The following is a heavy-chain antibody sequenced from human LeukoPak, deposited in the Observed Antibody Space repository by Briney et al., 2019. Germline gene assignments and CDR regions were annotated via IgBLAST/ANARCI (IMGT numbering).Heavy chain of an antibody. Sequence: GGSLRLSCAASGFTFDDYAMHWVRQAPGKGLEWVSLISGDGGSTYYADSVKGRFTISRDNSKNSLYLQMNSLRTEDTALYYCAKDLGSGGYFNWFDPWGQGTLVTVSS. CDR1: GFTFDDYA. V-gene: IGHV3-43*02. J-gene: IGHJ5*02. CDR2: ISGDGGST. D-gene: IGHD5-12*01. CDR3: AKDLGSGGYFNWFDP.